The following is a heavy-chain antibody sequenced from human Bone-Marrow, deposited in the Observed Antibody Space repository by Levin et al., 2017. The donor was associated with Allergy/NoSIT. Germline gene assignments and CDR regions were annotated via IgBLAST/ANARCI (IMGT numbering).Heavy chain of an antibody. D-gene: IGHD3-10*01. Sequence: PGGSLRLSCAASGFTFRNYAMNWVRQAPGKGLEWVSIVGNTDSTTYYADSVKGRFTISRDNSKNTVSLQMNSLRVDDTAVYYCAKMDPVGEGIFDIWGQGTVVTVSS. J-gene: IGHJ3*02. V-gene: IGHV3-23*01. CDR3: AKMDPVGEGIFDI. CDR2: VGNTDSTT. CDR1: GFTFRNYA.